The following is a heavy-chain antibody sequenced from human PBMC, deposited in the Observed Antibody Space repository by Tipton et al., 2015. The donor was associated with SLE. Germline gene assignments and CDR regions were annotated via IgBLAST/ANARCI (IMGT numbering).Heavy chain of an antibody. J-gene: IGHJ3*02. V-gene: IGHV4-59*11. D-gene: IGHD3-22*01. CDR3: ARERGVFDSYDAFDI. CDR1: GGSISSHY. CDR2: IYYSGST. Sequence: TLSLTCTVSGGSISSHYWSWIRQPPGKGLEWIGYIYYSGSTNYNPSLKSRVTISVDTSKNQFSLKLSSVTAADTAVYYCARERGVFDSYDAFDIWGQGTMVTVSS.